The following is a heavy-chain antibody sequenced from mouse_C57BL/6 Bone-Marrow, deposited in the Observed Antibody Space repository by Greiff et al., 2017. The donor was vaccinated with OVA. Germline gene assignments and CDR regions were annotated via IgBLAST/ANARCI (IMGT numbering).Heavy chain of an antibody. D-gene: IGHD1-1*01. Sequence: VQLQQSGPELVKPGASVKISCKASGYTFTDSYINWVKQRPGQGLEWIGKIGPGDGSTNYNEKFKGKATLTADKSSSTAYMQLSSLTSEDSAVYFGAREYYCGSTYHIDYWGQGTTLTVSS. CDR3: AREYYCGSTYHIDY. V-gene: IGHV1-77*01. CDR2: IGPGDGST. CDR1: GYTFTDSY. J-gene: IGHJ2*01.